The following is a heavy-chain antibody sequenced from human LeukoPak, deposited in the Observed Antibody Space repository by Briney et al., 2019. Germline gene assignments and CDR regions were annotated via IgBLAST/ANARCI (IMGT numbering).Heavy chain of an antibody. CDR2: ISSSGTI. J-gene: IGHJ4*02. Sequence: GGSLRLSCAASGFSFNSYSMNWVRQAPGKGLEWVSYISSSGTIYYADSVKGRFTISRDNAKNSLYLQMNSLRAEDTAVYYCAREGQERELPFDYWGQGTLVTVSS. D-gene: IGHD1-26*01. CDR3: AREGQERELPFDY. CDR1: GFSFNSYS. V-gene: IGHV3-48*04.